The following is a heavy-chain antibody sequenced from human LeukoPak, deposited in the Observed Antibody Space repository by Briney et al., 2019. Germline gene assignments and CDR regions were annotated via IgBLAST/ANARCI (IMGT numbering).Heavy chain of an antibody. J-gene: IGHJ4*02. D-gene: IGHD2-2*01. V-gene: IGHV3-23*01. Sequence: GGSLRLSCAASGFTFSSYAMSWVRQAPGKGLEWVSSISGSGGITYYADSVKGRFTISRDNSKNTLYLQMNSLRAEDTAVYYCAKYGPEYCTSTSCSIDYWGQGTLVTVPS. CDR3: AKYGPEYCTSTSCSIDY. CDR1: GFTFSSYA. CDR2: ISGSGGIT.